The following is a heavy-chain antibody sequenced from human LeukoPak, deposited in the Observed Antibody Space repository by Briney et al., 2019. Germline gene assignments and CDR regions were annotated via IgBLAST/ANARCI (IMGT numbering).Heavy chain of an antibody. J-gene: IGHJ6*03. CDR1: DSTFSGYG. V-gene: IGHV3-30*02. Sequence: GGSLRLSCATSDSTFSGYGIHGVRQAPGKGLEWVAFIQYDGSNKYYADSVQGRFTIYRDNSKSTLYLQMNSLRAEDTAVYYCAKDWYYYGSGQVFYMDVWGKGTTVAVSS. CDR3: AKDWYYYGSGQVFYMDV. D-gene: IGHD3-10*01. CDR2: IQYDGSNK.